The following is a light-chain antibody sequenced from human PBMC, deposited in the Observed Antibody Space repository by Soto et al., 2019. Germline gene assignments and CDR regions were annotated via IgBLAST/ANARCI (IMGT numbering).Light chain of an antibody. V-gene: IGKV3-15*01. CDR2: GAS. J-gene: IGKJ1*01. CDR3: QQYKNWPWT. Sequence: EIVMTQSPATLSVSPGDRATLFCSTSQSVSSSLAWYEQKPGQATSLLIYGASTRATGIPDRVSGRGAGTEFTRTISSLQSEDCAVYYCQQYKNWPWTFGQGTKVDIK. CDR1: QSVSSS.